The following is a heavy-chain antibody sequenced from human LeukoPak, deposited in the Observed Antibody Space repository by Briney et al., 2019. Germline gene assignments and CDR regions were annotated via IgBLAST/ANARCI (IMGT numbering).Heavy chain of an antibody. CDR2: ISGSGGST. D-gene: IGHD3-9*01. Sequence: PGGSLRLSCAASGFTFSSYAMSWVRQAPGKGLEWVSAISGSGGSTYYADSVKGRFTISGDNSKNTLYLQMNSVRAEDTAVYYCAKLRYFDWLLSRYWGQGTLVTVSS. J-gene: IGHJ4*02. CDR3: AKLRYFDWLLSRY. CDR1: GFTFSSYA. V-gene: IGHV3-23*01.